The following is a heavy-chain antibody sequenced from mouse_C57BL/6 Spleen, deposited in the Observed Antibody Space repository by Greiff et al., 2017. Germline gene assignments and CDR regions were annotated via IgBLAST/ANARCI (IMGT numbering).Heavy chain of an antibody. CDR2: INYDGSST. CDR3: EREGSSLYYFDY. D-gene: IGHD1-1*01. V-gene: IGHV5-16*01. J-gene: IGHJ2*01. Sequence: EVQLVESEGGLVQPGSSMKLSCTASGFTFSDYYMAWVRQDPEKGLEWVANINYDGSSTYYLDSLKSRFIISRDNAKNILYLQMSSLKSEDTASYYCEREGSSLYYFDYWGQGTTLTVSS. CDR1: GFTFSDYY.